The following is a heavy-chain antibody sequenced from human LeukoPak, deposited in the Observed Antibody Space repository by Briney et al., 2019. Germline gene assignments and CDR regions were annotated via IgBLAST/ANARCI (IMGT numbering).Heavy chain of an antibody. J-gene: IGHJ4*02. D-gene: IGHD4-17*01. CDR1: GYSIRSGYY. V-gene: IGHV4-38-2*01. Sequence: PSETLSLTCAVFGYSIRSGYYWGWIRQPPGKGVEWIGSIYHSGSTYYNPSLKSRVTISVDTSKNQFSLKLSSVTAADTAVYYCARGTIRYYFDYWGQGTLVTVSS. CDR2: IYHSGST. CDR3: ARGTIRYYFDY.